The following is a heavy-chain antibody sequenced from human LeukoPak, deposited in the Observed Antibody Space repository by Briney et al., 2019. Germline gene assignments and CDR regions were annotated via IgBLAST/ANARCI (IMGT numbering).Heavy chain of an antibody. CDR1: GFSFSNCS. CDR2: ISGGGGTT. Sequence: AGSLTLSCVASGFSFSNCSMNWVRQAPGMGLEWVSTISGGGGTTYYTYSVKGSFIISRDNSKNTVYLQTNSLRAEDTAVYYSARRNIGWSLEPMDVWGQASTLIVYS. V-gene: IGHV3-23*01. J-gene: IGHJ6*01. CDR3: ARRNIGWSLEPMDV. D-gene: IGHD6-19*01.